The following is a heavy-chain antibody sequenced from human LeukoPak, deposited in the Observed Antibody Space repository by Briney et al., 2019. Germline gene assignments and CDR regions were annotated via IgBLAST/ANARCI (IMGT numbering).Heavy chain of an antibody. Sequence: GGSLRLSCAASGFTFSSFGMNWVRQAPGKGLEWLSYISVSSSTIYYADSVKGRFTISRDNAKNSLYLQMNSLRAEDTAVYYCARERGPYSSSGGFDYWGQGALVTVSS. V-gene: IGHV3-48*01. D-gene: IGHD6-13*01. J-gene: IGHJ4*02. CDR2: ISVSSSTI. CDR3: ARERGPYSSSGGFDY. CDR1: GFTFSSFG.